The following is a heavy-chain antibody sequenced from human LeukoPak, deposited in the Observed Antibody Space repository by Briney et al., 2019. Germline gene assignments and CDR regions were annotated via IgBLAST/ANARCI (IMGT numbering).Heavy chain of an antibody. D-gene: IGHD3-22*01. V-gene: IGHV3-7*01. CDR1: GFTLIRYW. Sequence: PGGSLRLSCAASGFTLIRYWMNWVRQAPGKGLEWVANIKQDGSEKYYVYSVKGRFTISRDNAKNSLYLQMNSLRGEETAVYYCAREHYDSSGSDLELDNWGQGTLVTVSS. J-gene: IGHJ4*02. CDR2: IKQDGSEK. CDR3: AREHYDSSGSDLELDN.